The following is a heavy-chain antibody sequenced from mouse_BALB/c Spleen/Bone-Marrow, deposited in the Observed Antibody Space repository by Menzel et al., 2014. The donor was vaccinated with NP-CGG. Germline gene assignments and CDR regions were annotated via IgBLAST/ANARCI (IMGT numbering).Heavy chain of an antibody. V-gene: IGHV14-3*02. CDR1: GLNIKDTY. Sequence: EVQLQQSGAELVKPGASVKLSCTASGLNIKDTYMHWVKQRPEQGLEWIGRIDPANGNTKYDPKFQGKATITADTSSNTAYLQLSSLTSEDTAVYYCASYYYGSSLFAYWGQGTLVTVPA. J-gene: IGHJ3*01. CDR2: IDPANGNT. D-gene: IGHD1-1*01. CDR3: ASYYYGSSLFAY.